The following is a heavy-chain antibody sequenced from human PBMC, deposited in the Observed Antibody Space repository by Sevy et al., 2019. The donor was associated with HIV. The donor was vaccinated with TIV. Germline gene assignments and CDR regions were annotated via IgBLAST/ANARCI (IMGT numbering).Heavy chain of an antibody. CDR2: IKADGSET. V-gene: IGHV3-7*01. CDR1: GFTFSRDW. J-gene: IGHJ4*02. Sequence: GGSLRLSCAASGFTFSRDWMTWVRQAPGKGLEWVAKIKADGSETYSVYSVKGRFSISRDNAKNALYLQMNSLRAEDTAVYYCARGANNLYNWGQGTLVTVSS. CDR3: ARGANNLYN. D-gene: IGHD3-10*01.